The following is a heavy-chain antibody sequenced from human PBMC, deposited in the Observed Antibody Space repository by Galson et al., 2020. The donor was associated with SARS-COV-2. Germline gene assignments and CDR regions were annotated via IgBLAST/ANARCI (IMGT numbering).Heavy chain of an antibody. CDR2: ISWNSGSI. J-gene: IGHJ5*02. V-gene: IGHV3-9*01. CDR3: AKAEDGSGSYNWFDH. D-gene: IGHD3-10*01. Sequence: GGSLRLSCAASGFTFDDYAMHWVRQAPGKGLEWVSGISWNSGSIGYGDSVKGRFTISRDNAKNSLYLQMNSLRAKDTALYYCAKAEDGSGSYNWFDHWGQGTLVTVSS. CDR1: GFTFDDYA.